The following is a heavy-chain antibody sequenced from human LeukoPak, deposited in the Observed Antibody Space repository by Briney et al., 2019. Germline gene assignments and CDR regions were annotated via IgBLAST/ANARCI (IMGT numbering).Heavy chain of an antibody. CDR3: ARGSSGWSY. CDR1: GGSISSSNDY. V-gene: IGHV4-39*07. D-gene: IGHD6-19*01. J-gene: IGHJ4*02. CDR2: INHSGST. Sequence: KPSETLSLTCTVSGGSISSSNDYWSWIRQPPGKGLEWIGEINHSGSTNYNPSLKSRVTISVDTSKNQFSLKLSSVTAADAAVYYCARGSSGWSYWGQGTLVTVSS.